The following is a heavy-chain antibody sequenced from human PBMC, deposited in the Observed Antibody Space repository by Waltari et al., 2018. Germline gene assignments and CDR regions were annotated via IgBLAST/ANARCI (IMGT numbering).Heavy chain of an antibody. D-gene: IGHD2-21*02. Sequence: QVQLQESGPSLLKPSETLSLICTVSGGSISGFYWSWVRQPPGKCLDWIGYIYYTGSTNFNPSLKSRVTMSVDTSKNQFSLKLSSVTAADTAFYYCARGGGVDWEWFDPWGQGTLVTVSS. J-gene: IGHJ5*02. V-gene: IGHV4-59*01. CDR1: GGSISGFY. CDR3: ARGGGVDWEWFDP. CDR2: IYYTGST.